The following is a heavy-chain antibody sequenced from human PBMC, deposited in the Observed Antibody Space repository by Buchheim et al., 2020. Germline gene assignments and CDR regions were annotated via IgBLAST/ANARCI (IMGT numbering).Heavy chain of an antibody. CDR1: GFTFSSYA. V-gene: IGHV3-30-3*01. CDR2: ISYDGSNK. CDR3: AKDGDAPGSLRFLERLSNPVRYGMDV. D-gene: IGHD3-3*01. J-gene: IGHJ6*02. Sequence: QVQLVESGGGVVQPGRSLRLSCAASGFTFSSYAMHWVRQAPGKGLEWVAVISYDGSNKYYADSVKGRFTISRDNSKNTLYLQMNSLRAEDTAVYYCAKDGDAPGSLRFLERLSNPVRYGMDVWGQGTT.